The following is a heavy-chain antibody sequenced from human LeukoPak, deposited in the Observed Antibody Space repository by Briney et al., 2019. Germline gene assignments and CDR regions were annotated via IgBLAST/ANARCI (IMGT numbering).Heavy chain of an antibody. D-gene: IGHD2-2*01. CDR3: AKDSQALGSWRFVVVPAATPNYFDY. V-gene: IGHV3-30-3*01. CDR1: GFTFSNYA. Sequence: PGGSLRLSCAASGFTFSNYAMHWVRQAPGKGLDWVAIMSYDGSNKYYSDSVRGRFTISRDNSKNTLYLQMNSLRAEDTAVYYCAKDSQALGSWRFVVVPAATPNYFDYWGQGTLVTVSS. CDR2: MSYDGSNK. J-gene: IGHJ4*02.